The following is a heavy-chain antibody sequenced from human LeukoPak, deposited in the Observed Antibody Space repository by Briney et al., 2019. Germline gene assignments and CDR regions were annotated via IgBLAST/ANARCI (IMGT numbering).Heavy chain of an antibody. J-gene: IGHJ4*02. D-gene: IGHD3-3*01. Sequence: PSETLSLTCAVYGGSFIGYYWSWIRQPPGKGLEWIGEINHSGGANYNPSLRSRVTISADTSKSQFSLKLGSVTAADTAVYYCARVPLRFLEPFDYWGQGTLVTVSS. CDR2: INHSGGA. V-gene: IGHV4-34*01. CDR3: ARVPLRFLEPFDY. CDR1: GGSFIGYY.